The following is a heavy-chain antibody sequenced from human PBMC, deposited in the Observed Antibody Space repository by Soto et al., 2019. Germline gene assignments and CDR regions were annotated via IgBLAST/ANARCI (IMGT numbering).Heavy chain of an antibody. V-gene: IGHV1-69*06. J-gene: IGHJ4*02. CDR1: GGTFSSYA. D-gene: IGHD3-22*01. CDR2: IIPIFGTA. CDR3: ARAPYYYDSSGYYYVN. Sequence: SVNVSCKASGGTFSSYAISWVRQAPGQGLEWMGGIIPIFGTANYAQKFQGRVTITADKSTSTAYMELSSLRSEDTAVYYCARAPYYYDSSGYYYVNWGQGNLVTVSS.